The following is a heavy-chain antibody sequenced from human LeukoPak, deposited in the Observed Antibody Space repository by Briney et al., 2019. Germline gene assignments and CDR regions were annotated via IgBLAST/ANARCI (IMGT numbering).Heavy chain of an antibody. Sequence: SETLSLTCTVSGGSISSYYWSWIRQPAGKGLEWIGRIYTSGSTNYNPSLKSRVTMSVDTSKNQFSLKLSSVTAADTAVYYCARDLSAYFSSTSCYKGGIDPWGQGTLVTVSS. CDR3: ARDLSAYFSSTSCYKGGIDP. J-gene: IGHJ5*02. CDR1: GGSISSYY. V-gene: IGHV4-4*07. CDR2: IYTSGST. D-gene: IGHD2-2*02.